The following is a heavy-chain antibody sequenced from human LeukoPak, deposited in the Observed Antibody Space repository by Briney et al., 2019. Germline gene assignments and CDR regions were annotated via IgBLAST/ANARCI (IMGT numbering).Heavy chain of an antibody. CDR3: ARDPLPNYDFWSGYPFNYYYYYMDV. CDR1: GFTFSNFA. Sequence: GGSLRLSCAGSGFTFSNFAMSWVRQAPGRGLEWVSAICKSGGSTFYADSVRGRFTISRDNAKNSLYLQMNSLRAEDTAVYYCARDPLPNYDFWSGYPFNYYYYYMDVWGKGTTVTVSS. D-gene: IGHD3-3*01. CDR2: ICKSGGST. J-gene: IGHJ6*03. V-gene: IGHV3-23*01.